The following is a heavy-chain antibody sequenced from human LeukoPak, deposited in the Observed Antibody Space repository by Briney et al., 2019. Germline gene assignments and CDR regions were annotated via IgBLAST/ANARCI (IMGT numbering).Heavy chain of an antibody. CDR3: AKDGVRYCSGGSCPVDY. Sequence: GGSLRLSXAASEFTFRSYAMSWVRQAPGKGLEWVSAISGSGGSTYYADSVKGRFTISRDNSKNTLYLQMNSLRAEDTAVYYCAKDGVRYCSGGSCPVDYWGQGTLVTVSS. J-gene: IGHJ4*02. CDR2: ISGSGGST. CDR1: EFTFRSYA. D-gene: IGHD2-15*01. V-gene: IGHV3-23*01.